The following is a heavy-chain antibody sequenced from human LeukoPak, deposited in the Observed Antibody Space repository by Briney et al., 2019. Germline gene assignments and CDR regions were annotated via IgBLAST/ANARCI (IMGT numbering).Heavy chain of an antibody. V-gene: IGHV3-66*02. J-gene: IGHJ6*02. CDR2: IYSGGST. CDR1: GFTVSSNY. CDR3: ARDPQLVNYYYYGMDV. Sequence: GGSLRLSCAASGFTVSSNYMSWVRQAPGKGLEWVSVIYSGGSTYYADSVKGRFTISRDNSKNTLYLQMNSLRAEDTAVYYCARDPQLVNYYYYGMDVWGQGTTVTVSS. D-gene: IGHD6-6*01.